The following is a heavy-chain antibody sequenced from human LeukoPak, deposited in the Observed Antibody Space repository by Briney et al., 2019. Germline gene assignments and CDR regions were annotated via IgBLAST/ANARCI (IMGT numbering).Heavy chain of an antibody. Sequence: GGSLRLSCAGSGFTFGTYGMHWVRQAPGKGLEWVAVISYDGNSKYYSGSAKGRFTISRDNSKNTLYLRMNSLRPEDTAVYYCANGDPGPADHPMNDYYYSLDVWGQGTTVIVSS. CDR1: GFTFGTYG. D-gene: IGHD2-2*01. CDR3: ANGDPGPADHPMNDYYYSLDV. J-gene: IGHJ6*02. CDR2: ISYDGNSK. V-gene: IGHV3-30*18.